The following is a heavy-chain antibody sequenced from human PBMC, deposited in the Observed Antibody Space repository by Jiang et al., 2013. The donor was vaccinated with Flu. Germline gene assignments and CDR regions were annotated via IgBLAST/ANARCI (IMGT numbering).Heavy chain of an antibody. Sequence: QLLESGGGLVQPGGSLRLSCAASGFTFSSYAMTWVRQAPGKGLEWVSGISGTDSSTYYANSVKGRFTISRDNSRNTVYLQMNTLRVEDTAVYYCAKDTDGGYYWGARQYWGQGTRVTVSS. J-gene: IGHJ1*01. D-gene: IGHD4-17*01. CDR2: ISGTDSST. CDR3: AKDTDGGYYWGARQY. CDR1: GFTFSSYA. V-gene: IGHV3-23*01.